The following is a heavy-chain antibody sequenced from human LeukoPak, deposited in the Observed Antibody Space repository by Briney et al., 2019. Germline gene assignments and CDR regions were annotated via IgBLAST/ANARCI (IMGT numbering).Heavy chain of an antibody. CDR2: IYYSGTT. D-gene: IGHD3-3*01. V-gene: IGHV4-59*12. CDR3: ASMTYYDFWSGPTDAFDI. J-gene: IGHJ3*02. Sequence: SETLSLTCTVSGGSISTYYWNWIRQPPGKGLEWIGYIYYSGTTYYNPSLKSRVTISVDRSKNQFSLKLSSVTAADTAVYYCASMTYYDFWSGPTDAFDIWGQGTMVTVSS. CDR1: GGSISTYY.